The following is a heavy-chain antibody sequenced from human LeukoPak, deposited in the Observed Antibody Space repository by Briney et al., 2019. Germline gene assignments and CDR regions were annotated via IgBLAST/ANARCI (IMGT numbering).Heavy chain of an antibody. CDR3: TIGSSSGSLAY. CDR1: GASVNDNY. D-gene: IGHD2-15*01. V-gene: IGHV4-4*07. Sequence: SGTLSLTCTVSGASVNDNYWSWSRQPAGKTVEWIGRIYTDGSTNYNPSLKRRVAISVDTSTNHFSLFLRSVTAADTALYYCTIGSSSGSLAYWGQGTLVTVSS. J-gene: IGHJ4*02. CDR2: IYTDGST.